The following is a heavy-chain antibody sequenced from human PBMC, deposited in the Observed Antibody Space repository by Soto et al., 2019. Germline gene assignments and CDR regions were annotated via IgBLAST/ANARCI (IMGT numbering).Heavy chain of an antibody. CDR3: ARVRLGTPGGYYYMDV. J-gene: IGHJ6*03. CDR1: GGSFSGYY. Sequence: AVYGGSFSGYYWXWIRQPPGKGLEWIGEINHSGSTNYNPSLKSRVTISVDTSKNQFSLKLSSVTAADTAVYYCARVRLGTPGGYYYMDVWGKGTTVTVSS. D-gene: IGHD7-27*01. V-gene: IGHV4-34*01. CDR2: INHSGST.